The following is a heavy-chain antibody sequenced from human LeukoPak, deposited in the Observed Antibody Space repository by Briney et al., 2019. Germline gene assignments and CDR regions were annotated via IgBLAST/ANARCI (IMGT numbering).Heavy chain of an antibody. CDR1: GGSISSYY. V-gene: IGHV4-59*01. J-gene: IGHJ6*02. CDR2: IYYSGST. D-gene: IGHD3-3*01. Sequence: SETLSLTCTVSGGSISSYYWSWIRQPPGKGLEWIGYIYYSGSTNYNPSLKSRVTISVDTSKNQFSLKLSSVTAADTAVYYCARAPEWNYFYYYGMDVRGQGTTVTVSS. CDR3: ARAPEWNYFYYYGMDV.